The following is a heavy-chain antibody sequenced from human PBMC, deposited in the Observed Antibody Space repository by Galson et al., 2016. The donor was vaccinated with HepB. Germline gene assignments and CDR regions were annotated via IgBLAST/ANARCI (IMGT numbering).Heavy chain of an antibody. CDR1: GFTFSSYA. V-gene: IGHV3-21*01. J-gene: IGHJ6*02. Sequence: SLRLSCAASGFTFSSYAMNWVRQAPGEGLEWVSSISSSSTYVNYADSVKGRLTISRDNAKNSLFLQMDSLRAEDTAVYFCARDCDGSCYSRDRTSYYGMDVWGQGTTVTVSS. CDR2: ISSSSTYV. CDR3: ARDCDGSCYSRDRTSYYGMDV. D-gene: IGHD2-15*01.